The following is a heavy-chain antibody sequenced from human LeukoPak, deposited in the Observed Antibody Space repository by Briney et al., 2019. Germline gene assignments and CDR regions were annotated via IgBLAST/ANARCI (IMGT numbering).Heavy chain of an antibody. Sequence: PGGSLRLSCAASGFTFSSYGMHWVRQAPGKGLERVAVISYDGSNKYYADSVKGRFTISRDNSKNTLYLQMNSLRAEDTAVYYCAKDLQYQLPYYYYGMDVWGQGTTVTVSS. CDR3: AKDLQYQLPYYYYGMDV. CDR1: GFTFSSYG. D-gene: IGHD2-2*01. V-gene: IGHV3-30*18. J-gene: IGHJ6*02. CDR2: ISYDGSNK.